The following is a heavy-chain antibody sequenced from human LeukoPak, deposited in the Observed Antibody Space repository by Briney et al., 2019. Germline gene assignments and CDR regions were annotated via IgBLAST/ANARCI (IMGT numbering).Heavy chain of an antibody. CDR3: ARAVTWIDP. J-gene: IGHJ5*02. CDR2: IQNDGNDK. CDR1: GFTFSSYG. V-gene: IGHV3-30*03. Sequence: GRSLRLSCAASGFTFSSYGMHWVRQAPGKGLEWVTFIQNDGNDKYYADSVKGRFTISRDNSKNTLDLQMNGLRAEDTAVYYCARAVTWIDPWGQGTLVTVSS.